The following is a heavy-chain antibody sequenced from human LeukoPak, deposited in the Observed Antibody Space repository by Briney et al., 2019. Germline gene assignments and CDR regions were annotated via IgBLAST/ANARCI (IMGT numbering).Heavy chain of an antibody. D-gene: IGHD2-21*02. CDR2: INHSGST. Sequence: SETLSLTCAVYGGSFSGYYWSWIRQPPGKGLEWIGEINHSGSTNYNPSLKSRVTISVDTSKNQFSLKLSSVTAADTAVYYCASSGDRPYCGGDCYSRNWFDPWGQGTLVTVSS. CDR1: GGSFSGYY. J-gene: IGHJ5*02. CDR3: ASSGDRPYCGGDCYSRNWFDP. V-gene: IGHV4-34*01.